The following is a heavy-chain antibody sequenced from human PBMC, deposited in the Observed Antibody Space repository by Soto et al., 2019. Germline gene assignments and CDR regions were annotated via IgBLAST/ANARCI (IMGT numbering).Heavy chain of an antibody. D-gene: IGHD6-19*01. J-gene: IGHJ4*02. CDR3: AKQAVAGTRAFDY. CDR1: GFTFSNYG. Sequence: EVQLLESGGGLVQPGGSLRLSCAASGFTFSNYGMNWVRQAPGKGLEWVSFIGGAAVSTYYADSVKGRFTISRDNAKNTLYLQVISLRAEDTAVYYCAKQAVAGTRAFDYWGQGALVTVSS. V-gene: IGHV3-23*01. CDR2: IGGAAVST.